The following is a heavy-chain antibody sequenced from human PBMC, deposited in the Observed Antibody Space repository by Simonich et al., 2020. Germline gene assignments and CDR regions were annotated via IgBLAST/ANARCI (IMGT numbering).Heavy chain of an antibody. V-gene: IGHV1-2*06. CDR2: INPNSSGT. D-gene: IGHD2-2*01. CDR3: ARDTFLGYCSSTSCYDAFDI. J-gene: IGHJ3*02. CDR1: GYTFTGYY. Sequence: QVQLVQSGAEVKKPGASVKVSCKASGYTFTGYYMDWVRQDPGQGLEEMGRINPNSSGTNYAQTFQGRGTMTRDTSISTAYMELGRLRSDDTAVYYCARDTFLGYCSSTSCYDAFDIWGQGTMVTVSS.